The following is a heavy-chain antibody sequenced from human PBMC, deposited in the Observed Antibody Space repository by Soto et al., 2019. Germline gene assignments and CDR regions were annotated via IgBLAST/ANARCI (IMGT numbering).Heavy chain of an antibody. Sequence: LSLTCAVYGESFSGYYWSWIRQPPGKGLEWIGEINHSGSTNYNPSLKSRVTISVDTSKNQFSLKLSSVTAADTAVYYCARGYITIFGVVKSSYYYGMDVWGQGTTVTVSS. D-gene: IGHD3-3*01. V-gene: IGHV4-34*01. CDR3: ARGYITIFGVVKSSYYYGMDV. CDR2: INHSGST. J-gene: IGHJ6*02. CDR1: GESFSGYY.